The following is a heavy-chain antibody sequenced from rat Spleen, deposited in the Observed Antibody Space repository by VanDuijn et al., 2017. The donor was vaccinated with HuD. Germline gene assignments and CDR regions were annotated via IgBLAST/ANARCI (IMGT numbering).Heavy chain of an antibody. J-gene: IGHJ4*01. V-gene: IGHV5S13*01. CDR1: GFTFNKYD. CDR3: TRGYVMDA. CDR2: ISTGGDNT. Sequence: EVQLVESGGGSVQPGRSLKLSCAASGFTFNKYDMAWVRQAPTKGLEWIASISTGGDNTYFRDSVKGRFTLSRDNAKNTQSLQMDSRRSEDTAIYYCTRGYVMDAWGQGASVTVSS.